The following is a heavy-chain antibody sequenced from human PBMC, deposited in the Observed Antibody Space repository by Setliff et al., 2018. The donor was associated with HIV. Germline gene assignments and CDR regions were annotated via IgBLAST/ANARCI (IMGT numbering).Heavy chain of an antibody. D-gene: IGHD1-26*01. V-gene: IGHV4-31*03. CDR3: ARVQWDLLYVPDAFDI. CDR2: IYYSGST. CDR1: GGSISSGSYY. Sequence: SETLSLTCTVSGGSISSGSYYWSWIRQHPGKGLEWIGFIYYSGSTYYNPSLKSRVSISVDMSNNQFSLKVTSVTAADTAVYYCARVQWDLLYVPDAFDIWGQGIMVTVSS. J-gene: IGHJ3*02.